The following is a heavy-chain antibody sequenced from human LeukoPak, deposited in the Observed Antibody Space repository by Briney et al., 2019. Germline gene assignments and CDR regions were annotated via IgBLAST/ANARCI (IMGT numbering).Heavy chain of an antibody. CDR1: GGSFSGYY. J-gene: IGHJ4*02. CDR3: ARVGAVKVFDY. D-gene: IGHD4-17*01. V-gene: IGHV4-34*01. Sequence: SETLSLTCAVYGGSFSGYYWSWIRQPPGKGLEWIGEINHSGSTNYNPSLKSRVIISVDTSKNQFSLKLSSVTAADTAVYYCARVGAVKVFDYWGQGTLVTVSS. CDR2: INHSGST.